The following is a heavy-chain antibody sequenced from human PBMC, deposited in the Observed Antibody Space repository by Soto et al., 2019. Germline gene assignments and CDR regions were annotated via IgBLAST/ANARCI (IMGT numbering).Heavy chain of an antibody. V-gene: IGHV2-26*01. CDR3: ARRHLAVAVSPWFDP. CDR1: GLAITDSEMG. J-gene: IGHJ5*02. CDR2: IDSCVEN. Sequence: QVTLKESGPVLVKPTETLTLRCTVSGLAITDSEMGVSWIRQPPGQPLEWLANIDSCVENTYRTLLNSRLAITKNTPKSQIVLTMTNMAPADTATYYCARRHLAVAVSPWFDPWGQGIPVTVSS.